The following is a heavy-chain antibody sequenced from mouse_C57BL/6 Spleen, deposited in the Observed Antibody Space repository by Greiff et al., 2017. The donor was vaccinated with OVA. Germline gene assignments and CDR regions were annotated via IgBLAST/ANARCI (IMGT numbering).Heavy chain of an antibody. CDR3: TRYYYGSSYGDY. V-gene: IGHV14-1*01. J-gene: IGHJ4*01. D-gene: IGHD1-1*01. CDR1: GFNIKDYY. CDR2: IDPEDGDT. Sequence: EVKLQQSGAELVRPGASVKLSCTASGFNIKDYYMHWVKQRPEQGLEWIGRIDPEDGDTEYAPKFQGKATMTADTSSNTAYLQLSSLTSEDTAVYYCTRYYYGSSYGDYWGQGTSVTVSS.